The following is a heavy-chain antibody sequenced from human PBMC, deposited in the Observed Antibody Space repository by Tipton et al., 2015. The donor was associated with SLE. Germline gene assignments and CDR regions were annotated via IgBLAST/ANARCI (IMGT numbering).Heavy chain of an antibody. CDR1: GGSISSSSYY. Sequence: PGLVKPSETLSLTCTVSGGSISSSSYYWGWIRQPPGKGLEWIGSIYYSGSTYYNPSLKSRVTISVDTSKNQFSLKLSSVTAADTAVYYCASSADLGYCSGGSCYHVYYFDYWGQGTLVTVSS. CDR3: ASSADLGYCSGGSCYHVYYFDY. D-gene: IGHD2-15*01. J-gene: IGHJ4*02. CDR2: IYYSGST. V-gene: IGHV4-39*01.